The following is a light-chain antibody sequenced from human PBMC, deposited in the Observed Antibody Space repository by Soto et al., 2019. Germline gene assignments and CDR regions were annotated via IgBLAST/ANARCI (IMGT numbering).Light chain of an antibody. CDR3: QHYNSYSEA. V-gene: IGKV1-5*03. Sequence: EIQLTQSTSLLSASVGDRVTITCRASQTISSWLAWYQQKPGKAPKLLIYKASTLKSGVPSRFSGSGSGTEFTLTISSLQPDDFATYSCQHYNSYSEAFGQGTKV. J-gene: IGKJ1*01. CDR2: KAS. CDR1: QTISSW.